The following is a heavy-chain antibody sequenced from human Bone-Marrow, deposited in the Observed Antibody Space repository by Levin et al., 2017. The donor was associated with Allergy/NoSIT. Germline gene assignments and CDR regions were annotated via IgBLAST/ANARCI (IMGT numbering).Heavy chain of an antibody. Sequence: SGPTLVKPTETLTLTCTVSGFSLSDARMGVSWIRQPPGKALEWLAHFFSNDEKFYSTSLKSRLTISKDTSKSQVVLTMTNMDPVDTATYYCARILGDGYNYAYFDYWGQGTLVTVSS. CDR3: ARILGDGYNYAYFDY. CDR1: GFSLSDARMG. J-gene: IGHJ4*02. CDR2: FFSNDEK. D-gene: IGHD5-24*01. V-gene: IGHV2-26*01.